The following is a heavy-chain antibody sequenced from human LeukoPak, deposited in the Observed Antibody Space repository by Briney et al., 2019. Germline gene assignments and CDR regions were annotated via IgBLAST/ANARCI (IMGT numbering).Heavy chain of an antibody. CDR3: ARMAAEGYYYDSSGYYYEYFQH. Sequence: GGSLRLSCAASGLNLSRYWMSWVRQAPGKGLEWVANIKQDGSEKYYVDSVKGRFTISRDNAKNSLYLQMNSLRAEDTAVYYCARMAAEGYYYDSSGYYYEYFQHWGQGTLVTVSS. D-gene: IGHD3-22*01. J-gene: IGHJ1*01. CDR2: IKQDGSEK. CDR1: GLNLSRYW. V-gene: IGHV3-7*01.